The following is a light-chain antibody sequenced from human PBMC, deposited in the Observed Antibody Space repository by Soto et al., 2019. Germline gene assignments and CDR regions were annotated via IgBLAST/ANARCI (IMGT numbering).Light chain of an antibody. V-gene: IGLV2-14*01. CDR3: RLDSRSSTSYV. CDR2: EVS. J-gene: IGLJ1*01. CDR1: SSDVGGYNY. Sequence: SVLTQPASVSCSTGHSITISCNGTSSDVGGYNYVSWYQQHPGKAPKLMIYEVSNRPSRVSNRFSGSKSGNTVSLTISGLKAEYEAEDDCRLDSRSSTSYVFGNGTKVTGL.